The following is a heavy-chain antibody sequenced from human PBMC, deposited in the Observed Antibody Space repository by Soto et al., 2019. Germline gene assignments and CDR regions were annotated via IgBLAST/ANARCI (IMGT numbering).Heavy chain of an antibody. CDR3: IIVATRGGAFDI. CDR2: IRSKANSYAT. J-gene: IGHJ3*02. V-gene: IGHV3-73*01. Sequence: GGSLRLSCAASGFTFSGSAMHWVRQASGKGLEWVGRIRSKANSYATAYAASVKGRFTISRDDSKNTAYLQMNSLKTEDTAVYYCIIVATRGGAFDIWGQGTMVTVSS. D-gene: IGHD5-12*01. CDR1: GFTFSGSA.